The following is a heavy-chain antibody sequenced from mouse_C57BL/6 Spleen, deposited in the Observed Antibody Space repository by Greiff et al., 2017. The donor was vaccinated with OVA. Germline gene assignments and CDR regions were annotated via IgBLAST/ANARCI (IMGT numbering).Heavy chain of an antibody. CDR2: INPNNGGT. Sequence: EVQLQQSGPELVKPGASVKISCKASGYTFTDYYMNWVKQSHGKSLEWIGDINPNNGGTSYNQKFKGKATLTVDKSSSTAYMELRSLTSEDSAVYYCARDDYDGNYFDYWGQGTTLTVSS. J-gene: IGHJ2*01. D-gene: IGHD2-4*01. CDR3: ARDDYDGNYFDY. CDR1: GYTFTDYY. V-gene: IGHV1-26*01.